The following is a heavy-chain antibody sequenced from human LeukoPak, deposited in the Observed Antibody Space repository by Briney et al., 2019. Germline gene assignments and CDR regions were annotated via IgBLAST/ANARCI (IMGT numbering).Heavy chain of an antibody. Sequence: GGSLRLSCAAPGFTFSSYSMNWVRQAPGKGLEWVSSISSSSSYIYYADSVKGRFTISRDNAKNSLYLQMNSLRAEGTAVYYCARDARGGDHEDYYFDYWGQGTLVTVSS. CDR3: ARDARGGDHEDYYFDY. CDR1: GFTFSSYS. CDR2: ISSSSSYI. V-gene: IGHV3-21*01. J-gene: IGHJ4*02. D-gene: IGHD3-16*01.